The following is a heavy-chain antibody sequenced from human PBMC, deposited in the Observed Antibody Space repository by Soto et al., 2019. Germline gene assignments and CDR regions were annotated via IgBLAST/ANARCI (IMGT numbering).Heavy chain of an antibody. D-gene: IGHD2-21*01. CDR1: GFSFSSYW. CDR3: AREAPIGVPHTTQGLGVSWFDP. Sequence: EVQLVESGGGLVQPGGSLRLSCEGTGFSFSSYWMTWVRQAPGKGLEWVANIKNDGSGMRYVDSVRGRFTIFRDNAKKSVYLQMNSMRAEDTAIYSCAREAPIGVPHTTQGLGVSWFDPWGPGTVVTISS. CDR2: IKNDGSGM. V-gene: IGHV3-7*01. J-gene: IGHJ5*02.